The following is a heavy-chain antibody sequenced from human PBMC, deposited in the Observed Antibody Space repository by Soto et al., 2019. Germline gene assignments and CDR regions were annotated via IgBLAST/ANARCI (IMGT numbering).Heavy chain of an antibody. CDR1: DCNSVSYS. J-gene: IGHJ4*02. V-gene: IGHV3-21*01. CDR3: AREQKYRTPFHYFDS. CDR2: ISGSGKNV. D-gene: IGHD3-16*02. Sequence: GPLRLWCDAADCNSVSYSMSWVSQAPGKGLEWVSSISGSGKNVYYAGSVKGRFTISRDNAKNSLSLQMNSLKAEDTAVYYCAREQKYRTPFHYFDSWGQGALVTGSS.